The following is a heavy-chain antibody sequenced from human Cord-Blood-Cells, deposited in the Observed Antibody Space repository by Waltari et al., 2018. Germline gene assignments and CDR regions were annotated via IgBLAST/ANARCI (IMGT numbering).Heavy chain of an antibody. CDR1: GGSFSGYY. CDR3: ARGGGADCSSTSCYVDY. Sequence: QVQLQQWGAGLLKPSETLSLTCAVYGGSFSGYYWSWIRHPPGKGLEWIGESNHSGSTNYNPSLKSRVTISVDTSKNQFSLKLSSVTAADTAVYYCARGGGADCSSTSCYVDYWGQGTLVTVSS. CDR2: SNHSGST. J-gene: IGHJ4*02. D-gene: IGHD2-2*01. V-gene: IGHV4-34*01.